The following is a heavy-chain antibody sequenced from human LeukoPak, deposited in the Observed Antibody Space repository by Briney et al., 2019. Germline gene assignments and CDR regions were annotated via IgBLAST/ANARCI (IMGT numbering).Heavy chain of an antibody. CDR2: ISAYNGNT. J-gene: IGHJ5*02. CDR1: GYTFTSYG. CDR3: ARDLTVAPTRTKHP. D-gene: IGHD4-23*01. Sequence: VSVKVSCKASGYTFTSYGISWVRQAPGQGLEWMGWISAYNGNTNYAQKLQGRVTMTTDTSTSTAYMELRSLRSDDTAVYYCARDLTVAPTRTKHPWGQGTLVTVSS. V-gene: IGHV1-18*01.